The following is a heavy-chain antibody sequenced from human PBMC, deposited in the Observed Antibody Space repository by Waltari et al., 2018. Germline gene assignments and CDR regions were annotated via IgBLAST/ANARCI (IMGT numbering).Heavy chain of an antibody. D-gene: IGHD3-22*01. CDR3: TTWEYYDSSGPKSY. J-gene: IGHJ4*02. CDR2: IKSKTDGGTT. V-gene: IGHV3-15*07. Sequence: VRQAPGKGLEWVGRIKSKTDGGTTDYAAPVKGRFTISRDDSKNTLYLQMNSLKTEDTAVYYCTTWEYYDSSGPKSYWGQGTLVTVSS.